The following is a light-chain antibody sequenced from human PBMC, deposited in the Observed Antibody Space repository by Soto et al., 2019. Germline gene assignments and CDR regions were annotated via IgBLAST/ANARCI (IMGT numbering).Light chain of an antibody. J-gene: IGKJ1*01. CDR3: QPYNYWRT. V-gene: IGKV3-15*01. CDR2: GAS. CDR1: QSVSNN. Sequence: EIVMTQSPATLSVSPGERATLSCRASQSVSNNLAWYQQKPGQAPRLLIYGASTRATGIPARFSGSGSGTEFTLTISSLQSEEFAVYYCQPYNYWRTFCQGTKVEVK.